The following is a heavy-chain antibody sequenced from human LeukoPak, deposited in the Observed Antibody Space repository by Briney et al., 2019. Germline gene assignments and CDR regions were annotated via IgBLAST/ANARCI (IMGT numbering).Heavy chain of an antibody. Sequence: GGSLRLSCAASGFTFSDYGMHWVRQAPGKGLEWMAIIRYDGSNKFYADSLKGRFTISRDNSKNTVYLQMNSLRAEDTAVYYCATSLVVLITHAVFDIWGQGTMVTVSS. J-gene: IGHJ3*02. CDR3: ATSLVVLITHAVFDI. D-gene: IGHD3-22*01. CDR1: GFTFSDYG. V-gene: IGHV3-30*02. CDR2: IRYDGSNK.